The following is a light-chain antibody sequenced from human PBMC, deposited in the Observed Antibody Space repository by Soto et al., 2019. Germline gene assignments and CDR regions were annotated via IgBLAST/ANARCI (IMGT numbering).Light chain of an antibody. V-gene: IGKV1-5*03. CDR2: EAS. CDR3: QHYNSYSEA. Sequence: IPMPQSPSPLSVSLGGRVTLPCRASQAISSWLAWYQQKPGKAPKLLIYEASTLKSGVPSRFSGSGSGTESTLTISSLQPDDFATYYCQHYNSYSEAFGQGTKVDIK. CDR1: QAISSW. J-gene: IGKJ1*01.